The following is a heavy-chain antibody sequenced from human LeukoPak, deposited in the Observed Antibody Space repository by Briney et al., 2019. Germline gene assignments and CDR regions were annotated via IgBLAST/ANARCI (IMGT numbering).Heavy chain of an antibody. CDR3: AKNVDTLMVALYYGLDV. CDR2: ISGSGSST. D-gene: IGHD5-18*01. V-gene: IGHV3-23*01. CDR1: GFTFNTNA. J-gene: IGHJ6*02. Sequence: GGSLRVSCAASGFTFNTNAMTWVRQAPGKGLEWVSAISGSGSSTFYADSLKGRFTISRDNSKNTLYLQMDSLRAEDTAIYYRAKNVDTLMVALYYGLDVWGQGATVTVSS.